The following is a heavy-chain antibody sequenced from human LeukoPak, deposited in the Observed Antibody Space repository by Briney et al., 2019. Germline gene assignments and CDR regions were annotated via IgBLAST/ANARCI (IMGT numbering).Heavy chain of an antibody. CDR2: IYSGGST. CDR1: GFTVSSNF. CDR3: AKCNRYYYDSSGYSAADY. J-gene: IGHJ4*02. D-gene: IGHD3-22*01. Sequence: TGGSLRLSCAASGFTVSSNFMSWVRQAPGKGLEWVSVIYSGGSTYYADSVKGRFTISRDNSKNTLYLQMNSLRAEDTAVYYCAKCNRYYYDSSGYSAADYWGQGTLVTVSS. V-gene: IGHV3-53*01.